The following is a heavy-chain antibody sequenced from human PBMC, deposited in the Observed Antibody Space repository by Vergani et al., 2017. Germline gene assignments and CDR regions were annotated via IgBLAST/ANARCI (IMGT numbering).Heavy chain of an antibody. J-gene: IGHJ5*02. CDR1: GFTFSSYS. Sequence: EVQLVESGGGLVKPGGSLRLSCAASGFTFSSYSMNWVRQAPGKGLEWVSSISSSSSYIYYADSVKGRFTISRDNAKNSLYLQMNSLRAEDTAVYYCAKEGCSGGSCYPNDNWFDPWGQGTLVTVSS. V-gene: IGHV3-21*01. CDR3: AKEGCSGGSCYPNDNWFDP. CDR2: ISSSSSYI. D-gene: IGHD2-15*01.